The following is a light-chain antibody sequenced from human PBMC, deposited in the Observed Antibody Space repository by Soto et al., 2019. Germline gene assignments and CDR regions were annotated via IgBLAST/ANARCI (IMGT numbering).Light chain of an antibody. CDR1: QSLRSW. J-gene: IGKJ4*01. CDR2: KAS. Sequence: QLTQYSSTLSPSVKVRCPITYRASQSLRSWLAWYQQKPGKAPKLLIYKASTLKSGVPSRFSGSGSGTDFTLTISSLQPEDFAVYYCQQRGSWPLTFGGGTKVDI. CDR3: QQRGSWPLT. V-gene: IGKV1-5*03.